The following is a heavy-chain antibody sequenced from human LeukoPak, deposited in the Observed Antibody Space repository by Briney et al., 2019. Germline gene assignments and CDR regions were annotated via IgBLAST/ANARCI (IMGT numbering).Heavy chain of an antibody. J-gene: IGHJ1*01. CDR1: GGSISSYY. D-gene: IGHD3-9*01. CDR3: ATGDILTGSEYFQH. CDR2: IYYSGST. Sequence: PSETLSLTCTVSGGSISSYYWSWIRQPPGKGLEWIGYIYYSGSTNYNPSPKSRVTISVDTSKNQFSLKLSSVTAADTAVYYCATGDILTGSEYFQHWGQGTLVTVSS. V-gene: IGHV4-59*08.